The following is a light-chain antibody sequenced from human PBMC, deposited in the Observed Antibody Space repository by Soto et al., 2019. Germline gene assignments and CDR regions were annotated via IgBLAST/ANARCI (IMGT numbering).Light chain of an antibody. Sequence: DFVMTQSPLSLPLTLGQPASISCRCCQCRVYSDGNTYLNWFQXRQGQSQRGXIYKVSNRDSGVPDRFSGIVSGTDLTMKISRVEAEDGAVYDGMQGTHWPWTFGQGTKVEIK. CDR2: KVS. J-gene: IGKJ1*01. V-gene: IGKV2-30*01. CDR1: QCRVYSDGNTY. CDR3: MQGTHWPWT.